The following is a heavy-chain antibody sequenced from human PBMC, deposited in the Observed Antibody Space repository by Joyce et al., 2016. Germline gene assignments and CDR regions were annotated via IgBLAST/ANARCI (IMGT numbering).Heavy chain of an antibody. D-gene: IGHD4-11*01. CDR1: GGSFSGYY. Sequence: QVQLQQWGAGLLKPSETLSLTCAVYGGSFSGYYWSWIRQPPGKGLEWIGEIDHSGSTNSTPSLESRVTISVDTSKNQFSLRLSSVTAADTAVYYCARGLSAFDYSNYAGYDYWGQGTLVTVSS. J-gene: IGHJ4*02. CDR3: ARGLSAFDYSNYAGYDY. V-gene: IGHV4-34*01. CDR2: IDHSGST.